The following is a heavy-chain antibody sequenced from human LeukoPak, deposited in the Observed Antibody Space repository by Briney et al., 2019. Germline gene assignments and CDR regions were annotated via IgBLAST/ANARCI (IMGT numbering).Heavy chain of an antibody. CDR3: AGLGWDTAMVTGFDY. J-gene: IGHJ4*02. CDR2: INPNSGGT. CDR1: GYTFTGYY. Sequence: ASVKVSCKASGYTFTGYYMHCVRQAPGQGLEWMGWINPNSGGTNYAQKFQGRVTMTRDTSISTAYMELSRLRSDDTAVYYCAGLGWDTAMVTGFDYWGQGTLVTVSS. D-gene: IGHD5-18*01. V-gene: IGHV1-2*02.